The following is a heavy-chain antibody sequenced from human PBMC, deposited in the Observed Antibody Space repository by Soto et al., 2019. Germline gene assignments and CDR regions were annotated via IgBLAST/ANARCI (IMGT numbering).Heavy chain of an antibody. Sequence: SVKVSCKASGGTFSSYAISWVRQAPGQGLEWMGGIIPIFGTANYAQKFQGRVTITADESTSTAYMELSSLRSKDTAVYYCAGTVVAAIYYYGMDVWGQGTTVTVSS. D-gene: IGHD2-15*01. J-gene: IGHJ6*02. CDR2: IIPIFGTA. CDR3: AGTVVAAIYYYGMDV. V-gene: IGHV1-69*13. CDR1: GGTFSSYA.